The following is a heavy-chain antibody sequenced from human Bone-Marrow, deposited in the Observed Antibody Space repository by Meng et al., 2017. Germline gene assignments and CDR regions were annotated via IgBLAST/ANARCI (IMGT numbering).Heavy chain of an antibody. J-gene: IGHJ4*02. D-gene: IGHD3-10*01. CDR3: ASLRGEEVQFDY. V-gene: IGHV1-46*01. CDR2: INPSGGST. Sequence: QVQLVQSGAEVKKPGASVKVSCKASGYTFTSYYMHWVRQAPGQGLEWMGIINPSGGSTSYAQKFQGRVTMTRDTSTSTVYMELSSLRSEDTAVYYCASLRGEEVQFDYWGQGTLVTVSS. CDR1: GYTFTSYY.